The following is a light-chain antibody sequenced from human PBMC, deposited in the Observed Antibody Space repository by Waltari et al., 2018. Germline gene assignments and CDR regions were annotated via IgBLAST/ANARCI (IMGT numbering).Light chain of an antibody. CDR2: QDS. V-gene: IGLV3-1*01. CDR1: RLGDKY. Sequence: SYELTQPPSVSVSPGQTASLTCSGDRLGDKYAYWYQQKPGQSPARVIYQDSRRSAGIPERFSGSNAGNTATLTISGSQAMDEADYYCQAWDSNTVVFGGGTKLTVL. CDR3: QAWDSNTVV. J-gene: IGLJ2*01.